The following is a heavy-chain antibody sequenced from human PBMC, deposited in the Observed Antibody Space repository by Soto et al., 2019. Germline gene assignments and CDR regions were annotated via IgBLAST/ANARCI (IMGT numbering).Heavy chain of an antibody. D-gene: IGHD1-1*01. V-gene: IGHV3-53*01. J-gene: IGHJ3*01. Sequence: DVQLVESGGGLIQPGESLRLSCAAFGLTISGKKYVAWVRQAPGKGLEWVSGLYDVDGSFYADSVRGRFTTSSDSSKTTVYHQMNDLRPDDTAVYYCATWHEREHAYDVWGQVTTVTVSS. CDR1: GLTISGKKY. CDR3: ATWHEREHAYDV. CDR2: LYDVDGS.